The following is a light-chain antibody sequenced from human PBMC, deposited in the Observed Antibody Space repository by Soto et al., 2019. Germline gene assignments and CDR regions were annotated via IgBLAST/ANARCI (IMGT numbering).Light chain of an antibody. CDR2: EVR. CDR3: STYTSRSTLV. Sequence: QSAVTQPASVSGSPGQSITVSCSGTSRGIGAYNLVSWYQQPPGKAPKLLIYEVRNRPSGISYRFSGSKSGTTASLTISSLLAEDEADYYCSTYTSRSTLVFGGGTKLTVL. V-gene: IGLV2-14*01. J-gene: IGLJ2*01. CDR1: SRGIGAYNL.